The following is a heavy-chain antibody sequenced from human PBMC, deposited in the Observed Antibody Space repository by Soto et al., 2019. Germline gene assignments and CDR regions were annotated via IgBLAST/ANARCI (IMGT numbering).Heavy chain of an antibody. V-gene: IGHV3-30*18. D-gene: IGHD4-17*01. J-gene: IGHJ4*02. CDR2: ISYDGSNK. CDR1: GFTFSSYG. Sequence: GGSLRLSCAASGFTFSSYGMHWVHQAPGKGLEWVAVISYDGSNKYYADSVKGRFTISRDNSKNTLYLQMNSLRAEDTAVYYCAKDLSLHYGDYVGVSDSAIDYWGQGTLVTVSS. CDR3: AKDLSLHYGDYVGVSDSAIDY.